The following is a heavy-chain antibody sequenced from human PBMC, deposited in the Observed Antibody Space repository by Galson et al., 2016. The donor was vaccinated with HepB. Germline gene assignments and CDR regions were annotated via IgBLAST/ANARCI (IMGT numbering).Heavy chain of an antibody. CDR2: IYYSENT. D-gene: IGHD5-24*01. J-gene: IGHJ4*02. Sequence: ETLSLTCTVSGASMSAYYWTWIRQPPGEGLEWIGHIYYSENTNYNPSLKSRVTISVDTSKNQFSLNLRSVTAADTAVYYCARGEGYNFYWGQGTLVTVSS. CDR3: ARGEGYNFY. CDR1: GASMSAYY. V-gene: IGHV4-59*01.